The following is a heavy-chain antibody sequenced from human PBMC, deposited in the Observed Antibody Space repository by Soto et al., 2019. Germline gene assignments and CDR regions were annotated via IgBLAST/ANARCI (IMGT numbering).Heavy chain of an antibody. CDR2: ISPSGSP. Sequence: QVQLQESGSRLVRPSQTLSLTCSVSRGSVSSGGYSWSWIRQAPGKGLEWFGFISPSGSPAYNPSLKRRVSISVDTSNNQISLELSSVTAADTAVYYCTRGVLAWGPGTLVTVSS. CDR1: RGSVSSGGYS. V-gene: IGHV4-30-2*01. CDR3: TRGVLA. D-gene: IGHD2-8*01. J-gene: IGHJ5*02.